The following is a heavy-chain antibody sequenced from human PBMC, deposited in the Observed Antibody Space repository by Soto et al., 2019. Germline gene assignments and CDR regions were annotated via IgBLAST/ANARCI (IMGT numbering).Heavy chain of an antibody. CDR1: GGSISSYY. J-gene: IGHJ6*02. Sequence: PSETLSLTCTVSGGSISSYYWSWIRQPAGKGLEWIGRIYTSGSTNYNPSLKSRVTMSVDTSKNHFSLKLRSVTAADTAVYYCARDHFGSGGTCYWDCGMDVWGQGTTVTVSS. CDR2: IYTSGST. D-gene: IGHD2-15*01. V-gene: IGHV4-4*07. CDR3: ARDHFGSGGTCYWDCGMDV.